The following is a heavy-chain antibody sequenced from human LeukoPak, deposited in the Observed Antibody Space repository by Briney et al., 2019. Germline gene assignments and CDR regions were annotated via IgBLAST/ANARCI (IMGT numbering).Heavy chain of an antibody. J-gene: IGHJ4*02. CDR2: ISGSGGTV. Sequence: GGSLRLSCAASGFRIADYYMSWVRQAPGKGLECISFISGSGGTVRYADSVKGRFTISRDNSKSTLYLQMNSLRADDTAVYFCAKDPTPYSGNKFYFDYWGQGTLVTVSS. D-gene: IGHD3-10*01. CDR1: GFRIADYY. CDR3: AKDPTPYSGNKFYFDY. V-gene: IGHV3-23*01.